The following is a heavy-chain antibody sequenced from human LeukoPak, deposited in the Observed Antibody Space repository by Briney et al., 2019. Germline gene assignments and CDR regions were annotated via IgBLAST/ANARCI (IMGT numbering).Heavy chain of an antibody. D-gene: IGHD1/OR15-1a*01. CDR3: ARDGWNTGYFDY. Sequence: PGGSLRLSCAASGFTFSSYAMSWVRQAPGKGLEWVSAISGSGGSTYYADSVKGRFTISRDNSKNTLYLQMNSLRAEDTAVYYCARDGWNTGYFDYWGQGTLVTVSS. V-gene: IGHV3-23*01. CDR1: GFTFSSYA. CDR2: ISGSGGST. J-gene: IGHJ4*02.